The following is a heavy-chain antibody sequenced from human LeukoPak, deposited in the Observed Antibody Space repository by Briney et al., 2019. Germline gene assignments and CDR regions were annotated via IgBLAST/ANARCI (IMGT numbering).Heavy chain of an antibody. D-gene: IGHD3-22*01. CDR3: AREYRPYPDSSGYRRYYFDY. CDR1: GYTFTSYY. CDR2: INPSGGST. J-gene: IGHJ4*02. V-gene: IGHV1-46*01. Sequence: ASVKVSCKASGYTFTSYYMHWVRQAPGQGLEWMGLINPSGGSTSYAQKFQGRVTMTRDTSTSTVYMELSSLRSEDTAVYYCAREYRPYPDSSGYRRYYFDYWGQGTLVTVSS.